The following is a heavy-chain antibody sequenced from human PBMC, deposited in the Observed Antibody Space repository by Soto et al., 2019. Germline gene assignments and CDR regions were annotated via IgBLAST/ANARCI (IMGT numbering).Heavy chain of an antibody. CDR3: ARERIVGATNTFDS. V-gene: IGHV3-66*01. J-gene: IGHJ4*02. Sequence: EVQLVESGGGLVQPGEYLRLSCAASGLTVNSNYMSWVRQAPGKGLEWVSIMYSGGSTYYADSVKGRFTISSDNSKDTLYLQMNSLRAEDTAVYYCARERIVGATNTFDSWGQATLVTFSS. CDR1: GLTVNSNY. D-gene: IGHD1-26*01. CDR2: MYSGGST.